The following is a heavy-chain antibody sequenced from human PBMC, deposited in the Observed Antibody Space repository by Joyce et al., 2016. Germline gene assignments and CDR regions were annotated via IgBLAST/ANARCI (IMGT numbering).Heavy chain of an antibody. Sequence: QVQLVESGGGVVQPGRSLRLSCAASGLTLSNYGVHWVRQGPGKGLEWVAVISYDGIYKYYADSVKGRFTISRDISKNTVFLEMNSLRAEDTAVYYCAKILTATYSSGWFLDYWGQGTLVTVSS. CDR1: GLTLSNYG. CDR2: ISYDGIYK. V-gene: IGHV3-30*18. J-gene: IGHJ4*02. D-gene: IGHD6-25*01. CDR3: AKILTATYSSGWFLDY.